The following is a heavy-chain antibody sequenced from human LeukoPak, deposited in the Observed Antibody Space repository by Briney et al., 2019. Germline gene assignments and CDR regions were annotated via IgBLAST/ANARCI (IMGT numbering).Heavy chain of an antibody. Sequence: GGSLRLSCAASGFTFSSYTMHWVRQAPGKGLEWVAVIWYDGSNKYYADSVKGRFTISRDNSKNTLYLQMNSLRAEDTAVYYCARGPGQLGGFDYWGQGTLVTVSS. J-gene: IGHJ4*02. D-gene: IGHD6-6*01. CDR2: IWYDGSNK. CDR3: ARGPGQLGGFDY. V-gene: IGHV3-33*08. CDR1: GFTFSSYT.